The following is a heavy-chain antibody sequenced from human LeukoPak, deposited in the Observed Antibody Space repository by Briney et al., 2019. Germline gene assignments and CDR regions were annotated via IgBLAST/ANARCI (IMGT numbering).Heavy chain of an antibody. CDR3: ARIPLVSWWYFDL. CDR2: IYSGGST. D-gene: IGHD2-2*01. V-gene: IGHV3-66*02. J-gene: IGHJ2*01. CDR1: GFTVSSNY. Sequence: PGGSLRLSCAASGFTVSSNYMSWVRQAPGKGLEWVSVIYSGGSTYYADSVKGRFTISRDNSKNTLYFQMNSLRAEDTAVYYCARIPLVSWWYFDLWGRGTLVTVSS.